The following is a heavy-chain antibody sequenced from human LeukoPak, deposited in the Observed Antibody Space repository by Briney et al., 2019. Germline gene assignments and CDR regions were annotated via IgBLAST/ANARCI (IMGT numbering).Heavy chain of an antibody. CDR3: ERQTYGSGSYYIDY. J-gene: IGHJ4*02. V-gene: IGHV4-4*02. D-gene: IGHD3-10*01. Sequence: SETLSLTCAVSGGSISSSNWWSWVRQPPGKGLERIGEIYHSGSTNYNPSLKSRVTISVDKSKNQFSLKMSSVTAADTAVYYCERQTYGSGSYYIDYWGQGTLVTVSS. CDR2: IYHSGST. CDR1: GGSISSSNW.